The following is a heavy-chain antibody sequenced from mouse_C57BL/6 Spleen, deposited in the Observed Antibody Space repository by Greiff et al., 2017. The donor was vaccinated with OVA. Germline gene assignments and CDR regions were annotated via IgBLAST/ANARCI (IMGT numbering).Heavy chain of an antibody. CDR1: GYTFTSYW. D-gene: IGHD3-2*02. CDR2: IYPGSGST. J-gene: IGHJ4*01. CDR3: ARSGDSSGPLAMDY. Sequence: QVQLQQPGAELVKPGASVKMSCKASGYTFTSYWITWVKQRPGQGLEWIGDIYPGSGSTNYNEKFKSKATLPVDTSSSTAYMQLSSLTSEDSAVYDCARSGDSSGPLAMDYWGQGTSVTVAA. V-gene: IGHV1-55*01.